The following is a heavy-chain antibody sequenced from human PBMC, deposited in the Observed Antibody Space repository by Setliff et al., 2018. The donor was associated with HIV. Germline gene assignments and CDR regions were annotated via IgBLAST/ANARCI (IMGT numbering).Heavy chain of an antibody. J-gene: IGHJ5*02. D-gene: IGHD5-12*01. CDR1: GFTFNSYW. V-gene: IGHV3-23*01. CDR2: ISEGVGSA. CDR3: AKDLGSDWFDP. Sequence: GESLKISCAASGFTFNSYWMHWVRQAPGKGLEWVSSISEGVGSAYYADSVKGRFTISRDNSKNTVYLQMNSLRGEDTAVYYCAKDLGSDWFDPWGPGTPVTVSS.